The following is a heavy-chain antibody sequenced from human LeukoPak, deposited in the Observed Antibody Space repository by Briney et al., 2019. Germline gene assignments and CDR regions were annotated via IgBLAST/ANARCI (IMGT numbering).Heavy chain of an antibody. V-gene: IGHV1-24*01. CDR3: ATVRSRVGSYYYDSSGYYYFDY. CDR2: FDPEDGET. CDR1: GYTLTELS. D-gene: IGHD3-22*01. Sequence: ASVKVSFKVSGYTLTELSMHWVRQGPGKGHEWKGGFDPEDGETIYAQKFQGRVTMTEDTSTDTAYMELSSLRSEDTAVYYCATVRSRVGSYYYDSSGYYYFDYWGQGTLVTVSS. J-gene: IGHJ4*02.